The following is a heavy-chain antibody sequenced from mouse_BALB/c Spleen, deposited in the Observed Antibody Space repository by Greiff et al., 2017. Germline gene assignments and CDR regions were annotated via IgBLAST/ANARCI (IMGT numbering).Heavy chain of an antibody. Sequence: EVHLVESGGGLVQPGGSLKLSCAASGFTFSSYGMSWVRQTPDKRLELVATINSNGGSTYYPDSVKGRFTISRDNAKNTLYLQMSSLKSEDTAMYYCAREREYDGYSYWYFDVWGAGTTVTVSS. D-gene: IGHD2-3*01. CDR3: AREREYDGYSYWYFDV. V-gene: IGHV5-6-3*01. J-gene: IGHJ1*01. CDR2: INSNGGST. CDR1: GFTFSSYG.